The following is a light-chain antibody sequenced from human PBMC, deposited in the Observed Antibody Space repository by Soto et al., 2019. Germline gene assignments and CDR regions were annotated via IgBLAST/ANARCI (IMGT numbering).Light chain of an antibody. V-gene: IGKV4-1*01. CDR2: DAS. CDR1: QSVLYSPNNKNQ. CDR3: QQRADSST. Sequence: DIVMTQSPDSLAVSLGERATINCKSSQSVLYSPNNKNQLAWYQQKPGQAPRLLIYDASRRVTGIPARFSGSGFGTDFTLTLSSLEPEDSATYYCQQRADSSTFGQGTRLEIK. J-gene: IGKJ5*01.